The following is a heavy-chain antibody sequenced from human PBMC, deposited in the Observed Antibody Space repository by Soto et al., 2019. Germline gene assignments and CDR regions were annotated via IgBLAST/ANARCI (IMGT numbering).Heavy chain of an antibody. CDR3: ATDRMAEANDYYGMDV. CDR1: GYTLTELS. D-gene: IGHD6-19*01. J-gene: IGHJ6*02. V-gene: IGHV1-24*01. Sequence: ASVKVSCKVSGYTLTELSMHWVRQAPGKGLEWMGGFDPEDGETIYAQKFQGRVTMTEDTSTDTAYMELSSLRSEDTAVYYWATDRMAEANDYYGMDVWGQRTTVTVSS. CDR2: FDPEDGET.